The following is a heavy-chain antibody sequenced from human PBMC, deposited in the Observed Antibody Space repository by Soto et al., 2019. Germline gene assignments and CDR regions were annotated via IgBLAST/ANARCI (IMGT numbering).Heavy chain of an antibody. CDR3: ARVYYDSSGYYHDRYFDY. D-gene: IGHD3-22*01. Sequence: ASVKVSCKASGYTFTGYAMHWVRQAPGQRLEWMGWINAGNGNTKYSQKFQGRVTITRDTSASTAYMELSSLRSEDTAVYYCARVYYDSSGYYHDRYFDYWGQGTLVTVSS. CDR1: GYTFTGYA. V-gene: IGHV1-3*01. CDR2: INAGNGNT. J-gene: IGHJ4*02.